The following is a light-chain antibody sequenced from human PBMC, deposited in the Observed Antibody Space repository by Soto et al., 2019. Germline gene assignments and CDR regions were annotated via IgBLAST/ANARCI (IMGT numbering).Light chain of an antibody. J-gene: IGLJ3*02. CDR2: SDD. CDR1: NSNIGRYS. CDR3: AAWDDNLNGPL. V-gene: IGLV1-44*01. Sequence: QSVLTQPPSLSGTPGQRGTISCSGSNSNIGRYSVNWYQHFPGTAPKILIYSDDERPSGVPDRLSGSKSGTSASLAISGLQSEDEAEYYCAAWDDNLNGPLFGGGTKLTVL.